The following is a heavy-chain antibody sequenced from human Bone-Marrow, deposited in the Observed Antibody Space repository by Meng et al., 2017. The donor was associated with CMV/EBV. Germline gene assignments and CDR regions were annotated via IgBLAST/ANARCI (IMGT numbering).Heavy chain of an antibody. J-gene: IGHJ4*02. V-gene: IGHV3-20*04. D-gene: IGHD5-18*01. CDR3: ARDNRYSYGSNFDD. CDR2: INWNGGST. CDR1: GFTFSDAW. Sequence: GESLKISCAASGFTFSDAWMSWVRQAPGKGLEWVSGINWNGGSTGYADSVKGRFTISRDNAKNSLYLQMNSLRAEDTALYYCARDNRYSYGSNFDDWGQGTLVTVSS.